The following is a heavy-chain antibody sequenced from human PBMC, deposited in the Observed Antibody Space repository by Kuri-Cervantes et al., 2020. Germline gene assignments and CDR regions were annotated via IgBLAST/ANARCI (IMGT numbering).Heavy chain of an antibody. CDR2: INSDGISA. D-gene: IGHD1-26*01. J-gene: IGHJ1*01. CDR1: GFTFSIYW. CDR3: ARTFQSQNSGSYPH. V-gene: IGHV3-74*01. Sequence: GGSLRLSCAASGFTFSIYWMHWVRQAPGKGLVWVSRINSDGISANYADSVKGRFTISRDNAKNTLYLQMNSLRVEDTAVYYCARTFQSQNSGSYPHWGQGTLVTVSS.